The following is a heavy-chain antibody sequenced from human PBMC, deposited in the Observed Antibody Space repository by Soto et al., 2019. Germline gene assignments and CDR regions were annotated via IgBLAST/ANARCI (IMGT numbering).Heavy chain of an antibody. CDR3: ARGWILWWIKGSYYFDY. CDR1: GGSFSGYY. CDR2: INHSGST. D-gene: IGHD2-21*01. Sequence: SETLSLTCAVYGGSFSGYYWSWIRQPPGKGLEWIGEINHSGSTNYNPSLKSRVTISVDTSKNQFSLKLSSVTAADTAVYYCARGWILWWIKGSYYFDYWGQGTLVTVSS. V-gene: IGHV4-34*01. J-gene: IGHJ4*02.